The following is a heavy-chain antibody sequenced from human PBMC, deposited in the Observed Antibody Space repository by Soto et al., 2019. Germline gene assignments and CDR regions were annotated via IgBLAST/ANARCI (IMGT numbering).Heavy chain of an antibody. CDR3: ARDRMYYDILTGGSYGMGV. CDR2: IIPIFGTA. Sequence: SVKVSCKASGGTFSSYAISWVRQAPGQGLEWMGGIIPIFGTANYAQKLQGRVTITADKSTSTAYMELSSLRSEDTAVYYCARDRMYYDILTGGSYGMGVWGQGPTVTVSS. D-gene: IGHD3-9*01. CDR1: GGTFSSYA. J-gene: IGHJ6*02. V-gene: IGHV1-69*06.